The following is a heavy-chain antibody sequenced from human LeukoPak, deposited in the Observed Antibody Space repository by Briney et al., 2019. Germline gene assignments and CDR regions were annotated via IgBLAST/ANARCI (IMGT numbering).Heavy chain of an antibody. CDR2: ITTGRTL. V-gene: IGHV3-11*04. J-gene: IGHJ5*02. CDR1: GFNFNDYY. Sequence: GGSLRLSCAASGFNFNDYYMSWIRQAPGKGLEWVSYITTGRTLSYADSVKGRFTISRDHAKNSLFLQMKSLRVEDTAVYYCARVVSSRSTVGFDPWGQGTLVTVSS. D-gene: IGHD5/OR15-5a*01. CDR3: ARVVSSRSTVGFDP.